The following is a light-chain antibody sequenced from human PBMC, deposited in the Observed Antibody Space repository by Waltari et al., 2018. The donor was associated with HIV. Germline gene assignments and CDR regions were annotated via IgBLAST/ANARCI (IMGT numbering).Light chain of an antibody. Sequence: QSVLTQPPSVSGTPGQRVTISCSGSTSNIESTSVDWYLQVPGMAPTLLIYDNGLRPSGGPARLSGSKSGTSASLAISGLQSEDEADYYCAAWDDSLNAYVFGTGTSVTVL. V-gene: IGLV1-44*01. CDR2: DNG. J-gene: IGLJ1*01. CDR1: TSNIESTS. CDR3: AAWDDSLNAYV.